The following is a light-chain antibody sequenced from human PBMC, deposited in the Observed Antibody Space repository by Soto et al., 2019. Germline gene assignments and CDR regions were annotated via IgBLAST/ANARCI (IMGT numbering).Light chain of an antibody. CDR1: QGISGS. CDR3: QPGYRTPA. J-gene: IGKJ5*01. Sequence: DIQMAQPPPSLSATVRDRVTITCRASQGISGSLNWYQQKPGKAPKLLIYGASTLQSGVPSRFSGSGSGTDYTVSVSSMQPEDFATYYCQPGYRTPAFARGTRLEIK. V-gene: IGKV1-39*01. CDR2: GAS.